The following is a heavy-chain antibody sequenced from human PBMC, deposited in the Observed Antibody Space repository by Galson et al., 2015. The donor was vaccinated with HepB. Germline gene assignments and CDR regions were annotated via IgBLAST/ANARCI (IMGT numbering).Heavy chain of an antibody. CDR1: GFTFSSYS. J-gene: IGHJ4*02. V-gene: IGHV3-21*01. CDR2: ISSSSSYI. D-gene: IGHD5-18*01. CDR3: ARDRYSYGYRPPIFDY. Sequence: SLRLSCAASGFTFSSYSMNWVRQAPGKGLEWVSSISSSSSYIYYADSVKGRFTISRDNAKNSLYLRMNSLRAEDTAVYYCARDRYSYGYRPPIFDYWGQGTLVTVSS.